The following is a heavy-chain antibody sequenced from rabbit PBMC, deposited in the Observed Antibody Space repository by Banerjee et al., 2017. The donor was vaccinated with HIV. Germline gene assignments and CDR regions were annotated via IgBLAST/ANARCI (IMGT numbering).Heavy chain of an antibody. Sequence: QEQLEESGGDLVKPEGSLTLTCTASGFSFSGNYYMCWVRQAPGKGLEWIACIYVGSSGGTYYASWAKGRFTISKASPTTVTLQMTSLTAADTATYFCARNAGYAGYGYAGAFDPWGPGTLVTVS. CDR2: IYVGSSGGT. CDR1: GFSFSGNYY. V-gene: IGHV1S45*01. J-gene: IGHJ2*01. CDR3: ARNAGYAGYGYAGAFDP. D-gene: IGHD6-1*01.